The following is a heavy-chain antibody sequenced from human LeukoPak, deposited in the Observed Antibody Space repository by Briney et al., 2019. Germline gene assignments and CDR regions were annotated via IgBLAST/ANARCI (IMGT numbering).Heavy chain of an antibody. CDR3: ARGGTFPIFDY. J-gene: IGHJ4*02. Sequence: GGSLRLSCAASGFTVSSNYMSGVSQAPGKGLEWVSVIYSGGSTYYADSVKGRFTISRDNSKNTLYLQMNSLRAEDTAVYYCARGGTFPIFDYWGQGTLVTVSS. CDR1: GFTVSSNY. D-gene: IGHD2-15*01. CDR2: IYSGGST. V-gene: IGHV3-53*01.